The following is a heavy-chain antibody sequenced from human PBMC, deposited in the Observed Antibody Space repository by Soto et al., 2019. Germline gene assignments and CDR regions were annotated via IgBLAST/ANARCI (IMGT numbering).Heavy chain of an antibody. CDR3: ATVPRGYSSGWYTLFDY. D-gene: IGHD6-19*01. CDR1: GGSISSSTYY. Sequence: SETLSLTCTVSGGSISSSTYYWGWMRQPPGKGLEWIASFFIGGNTYYNPSLKSRVTISVDTSKNQFSLKLSSVTAADTAVYYCATVPRGYSSGWYTLFDYWGQGTLVTVSS. V-gene: IGHV4-39*01. CDR2: FFIGGNT. J-gene: IGHJ4*02.